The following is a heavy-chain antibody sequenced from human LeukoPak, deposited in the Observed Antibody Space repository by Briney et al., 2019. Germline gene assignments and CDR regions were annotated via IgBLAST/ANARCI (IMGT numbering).Heavy chain of an antibody. J-gene: IGHJ4*02. D-gene: IGHD2-15*01. CDR2: ISGSGGST. Sequence: GGSLRLSCAASGFTFSSYAMSWVRQAPGKGLEWVSAISGSGGSTYYADSVKGRFTISRDNAKNSLYLQMNSLRAEDTAVYYCARAMGGYCSGGSCSWGFDYWGQGTLVTVSS. V-gene: IGHV3-23*01. CDR3: ARAMGGYCSGGSCSWGFDY. CDR1: GFTFSSYA.